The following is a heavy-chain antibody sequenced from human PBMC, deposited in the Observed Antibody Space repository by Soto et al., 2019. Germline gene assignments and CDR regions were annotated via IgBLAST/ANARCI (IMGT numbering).Heavy chain of an antibody. CDR2: IYHSGST. CDR3: ARGLHCYFGSGPYDY. D-gene: IGHD3-10*01. Sequence: SKTQSLICAVSGGSISSSNWWRWVRQPPGKGLEWIGEIYHSGSTNYNPSLKSRVTISVDKSKDQFSLKLSSVTAADTAVYYCARGLHCYFGSGPYDYWGQGTLVTLSS. J-gene: IGHJ4*02. CDR1: GGSISSSNW. V-gene: IGHV4-4*02.